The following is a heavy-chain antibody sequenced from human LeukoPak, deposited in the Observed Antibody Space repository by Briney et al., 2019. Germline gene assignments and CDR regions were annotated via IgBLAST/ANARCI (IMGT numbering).Heavy chain of an antibody. J-gene: IGHJ4*02. V-gene: IGHV3-7*01. D-gene: IGHD2-15*01. CDR1: GFSFRNYW. Sequence: PGGSQRLSCAASGFSFRNYWMGWVRQAPGKGLEWVANTKPDGSAEYYADSVRGRFTASRDNANNLLYLQMNRLRAEDTAVYYCARDGGLHTNFDYWGQGTLLTVSS. CDR3: ARDGGLHTNFDY. CDR2: TKPDGSAE.